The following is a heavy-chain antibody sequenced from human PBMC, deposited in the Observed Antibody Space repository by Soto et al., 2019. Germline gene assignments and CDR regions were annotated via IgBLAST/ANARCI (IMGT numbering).Heavy chain of an antibody. V-gene: IGHV3-30-3*01. D-gene: IGHD6-19*01. CDR1: GFTFSSYA. J-gene: IGHJ4*02. CDR2: ISYDGSNK. CDR3: ARDHGSSGWSN. Sequence: PGGSLRLSCAASGFTFSSYAMHWVRQAPGKGLEWVAVISYDGSNKYYADSVKGRFTISRDNSKNTLYLQMNSLRAEDTAVYYCARDHGSSGWSNWGQGTLVTVS.